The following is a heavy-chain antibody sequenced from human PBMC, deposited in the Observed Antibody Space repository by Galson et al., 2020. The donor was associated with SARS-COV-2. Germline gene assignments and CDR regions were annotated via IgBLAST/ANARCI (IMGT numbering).Heavy chain of an antibody. Sequence: SGPTLVKPTQTLTLTCTFSGFSLSTSGMCVSWIRQPPGKALEWLALIDWDDDKYYSTSLKTRLTISKDTSKNQVVLTMTNMDPVDTATYYCARMPVAGRLGVYYYYGMDVWGQGTTVTVSS. CDR1: GFSLSTSGMC. J-gene: IGHJ6*02. D-gene: IGHD6-19*01. CDR3: ARMPVAGRLGVYYYYGMDV. CDR2: IDWDDDK. V-gene: IGHV2-70*01.